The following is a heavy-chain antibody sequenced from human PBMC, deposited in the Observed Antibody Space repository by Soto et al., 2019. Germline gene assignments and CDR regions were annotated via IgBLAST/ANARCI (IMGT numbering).Heavy chain of an antibody. Sequence: PAQTLSLTCAISGYSVSSNTASWNWIRQSPSRGLEWLGRTYFRSKWYNDYAVSVKSRIIINPDTSNNQFSLQLNSVTPEDTAVYFCAKGDNLGPKTGYAFDPWGQGIMVTSPQ. CDR2: TYFRSKWYN. CDR1: GYSVSSNTAS. CDR3: AKGDNLGPKTGYAFDP. V-gene: IGHV6-1*01. D-gene: IGHD5-12*01. J-gene: IGHJ5*02.